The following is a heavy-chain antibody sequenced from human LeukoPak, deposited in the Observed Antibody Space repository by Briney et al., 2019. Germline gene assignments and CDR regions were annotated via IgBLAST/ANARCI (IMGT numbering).Heavy chain of an antibody. CDR1: GFTFSSYG. J-gene: IGHJ4*02. CDR3: AREDHSNYNY. CDR2: IRYDGSNK. Sequence: GGSLRLSCAASGFTFSSYGMHWVRQAPGKGLEWVASIRYDGSNKWYADSVKGRLTISRDNSKNTLYLQMNSLRPEDTAVYYCAREDHSNYNYWGQGTLVTVSS. V-gene: IGHV3-30*02. D-gene: IGHD4-11*01.